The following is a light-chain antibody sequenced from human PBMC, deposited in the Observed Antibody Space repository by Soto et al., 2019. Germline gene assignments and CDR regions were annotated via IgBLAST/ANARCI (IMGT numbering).Light chain of an antibody. CDR1: SSNIGNNY. Sequence: QSVLTQPPSVSAAPGQKVTISCSGSSSNIGNNYVSWYQQLPGTAPKLLIYDNDRRPSGIPDRFSGSKSGTSATLGITGLQTGDEADYYCGTWDRNLRGVFGGGTKLTVL. CDR3: GTWDRNLRGV. V-gene: IGLV1-51*01. CDR2: DND. J-gene: IGLJ3*02.